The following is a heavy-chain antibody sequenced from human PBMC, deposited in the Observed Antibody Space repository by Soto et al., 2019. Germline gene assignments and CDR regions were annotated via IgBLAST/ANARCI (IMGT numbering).Heavy chain of an antibody. Sequence: QVQLQESGPGLVKPSQTLSLTCTVSGGSISSGGYYWSWIRQHPGKGLEWIGYIYYSGSTYYNTSLKSRVTISVITSKQQFSLKLSSVTAADTSVYYCAIGQVVVVPAAMRYFDLWGRGTLVTVSS. V-gene: IGHV4-31*03. D-gene: IGHD2-2*01. CDR1: GGSISSGGYY. J-gene: IGHJ2*01. CDR3: AIGQVVVVPAAMRYFDL. CDR2: IYYSGST.